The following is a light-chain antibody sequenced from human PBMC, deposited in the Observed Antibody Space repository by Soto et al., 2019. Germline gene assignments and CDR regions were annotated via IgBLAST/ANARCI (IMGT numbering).Light chain of an antibody. CDR2: AAS. Sequence: EIVMTQSPATLSVSPGERATLSCRASESVSSNLAWYQQKPGQAPRLLIYAASTRATGIPARFSGSGSGTEFTLTISSLQSEDFALYYCQQYNNWPTWTFGQGTKVEIK. V-gene: IGKV3-15*01. CDR3: QQYNNWPTWT. CDR1: ESVSSN. J-gene: IGKJ1*01.